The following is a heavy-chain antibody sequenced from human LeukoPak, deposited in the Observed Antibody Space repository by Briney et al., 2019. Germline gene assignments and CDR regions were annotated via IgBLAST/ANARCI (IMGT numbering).Heavy chain of an antibody. D-gene: IGHD4-17*01. CDR1: GYTFTSYA. V-gene: IGHV1-3*01. Sequence: ASVKVSCKASGYTFTSYAMHWVRQAPGQRLEWMGWINAGNGNTKYSQKFQGSVTITRVTCASTAYMELSSLRSEDTAVYYCARGWEYPVTSYWGQGTLVTVSS. CDR3: ARGWEYPVTSY. J-gene: IGHJ4*02. CDR2: INAGNGNT.